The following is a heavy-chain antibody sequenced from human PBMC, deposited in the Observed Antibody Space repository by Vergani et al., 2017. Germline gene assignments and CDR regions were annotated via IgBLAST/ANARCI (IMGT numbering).Heavy chain of an antibody. CDR2: INPNSGGT. CDR3: ARVGTRANRDYFDY. CDR1: GYTFTDYF. V-gene: IGHV1-2*02. Sequence: QVQLVQSGAEVKKPGASVKVSCKSSGYTFTDYFMHWVRQAPGQGLEWMGWINPNSGGTNYAQKFQGRVTMTRDTSISTAYMELSNLRSDDTAVYYCARVGTRANRDYFDYWGQGTLGTLSS. J-gene: IGHJ4*02. D-gene: IGHD1-14*01.